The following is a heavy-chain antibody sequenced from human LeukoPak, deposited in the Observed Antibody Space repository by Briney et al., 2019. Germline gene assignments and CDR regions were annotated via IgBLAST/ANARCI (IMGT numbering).Heavy chain of an antibody. J-gene: IGHJ4*02. CDR3: ARSSAYYDYVWGSYRPRYYFDY. CDR2: IYYSGST. V-gene: IGHV4-59*01. D-gene: IGHD3-16*01. Sequence: SETLSLTCTVSGGSISSYYWSWIRQPPGKGLEWIGYIYYSGSTNYNPSLKSRVTISVDASKNQFSLKLSSVTAADTAVYYCARSSAYYDYVWGSYRPRYYFDYWGQGTLVTVSS. CDR1: GGSISSYY.